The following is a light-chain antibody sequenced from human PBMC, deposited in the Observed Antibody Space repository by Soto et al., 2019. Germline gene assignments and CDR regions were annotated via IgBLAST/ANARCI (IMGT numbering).Light chain of an antibody. J-gene: IGKJ4*01. V-gene: IGKV3-15*01. CDR3: QQYHDWPPLT. CDR2: SAS. CDR1: QSISSN. Sequence: EIVMTQSPATLSVSPGQRVTLSCRASQSISSNLAWYQQKPGQPPRLLFYSASARATGTSARFSASGSGTEFSLTISSLQSEDVAISYCQQYHDWPPLTFGGGTKIQIK.